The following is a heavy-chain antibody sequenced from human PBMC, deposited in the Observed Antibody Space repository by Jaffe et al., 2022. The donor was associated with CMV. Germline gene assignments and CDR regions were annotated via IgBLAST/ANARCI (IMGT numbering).Heavy chain of an antibody. CDR3: AKIGPHCANGVCYYIMDV. Sequence: EVQLVESGGGLVQRGGSLRLSCAASGFTSGFAFGDYSMNWVRQAPGKGLEWISFINSDSGIIYYADSVKGRFTISRDNAKNSLYLQMSSLRAEDAAVYYCAKIGPHCANGVCYYIMDVWGQGTTVTVSS. CDR1: GFAFGDYS. D-gene: IGHD2-8*01. J-gene: IGHJ6*02. CDR2: INSDSGII. V-gene: IGHV3-48*04.